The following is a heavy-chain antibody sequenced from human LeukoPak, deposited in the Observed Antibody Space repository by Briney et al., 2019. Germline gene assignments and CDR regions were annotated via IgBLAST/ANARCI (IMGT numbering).Heavy chain of an antibody. D-gene: IGHD6-13*01. V-gene: IGHV4-59*01. CDR1: GGSISSYY. Sequence: PSETLSLTCTVSGGSISSYYWSWIRQPPGKGLEWIGYIYYSGSTNYNPSLKSRVTISVDTSKNQFSLKLSSVTAADTAVYYCGRGGYSSSWYGERWFDPWGQGTLVTVSS. CDR2: IYYSGST. CDR3: GRGGYSSSWYGERWFDP. J-gene: IGHJ5*02.